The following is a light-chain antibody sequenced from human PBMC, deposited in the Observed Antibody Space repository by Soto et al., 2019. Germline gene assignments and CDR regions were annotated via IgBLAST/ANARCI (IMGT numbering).Light chain of an antibody. V-gene: IGLV2-14*03. CDR2: DVS. Sequence: QSVLTXPASVSGSPGRSLTISCPGTSIDVGGYNYVSWYQHHPGKAPKLMIYDVSNRPSGVSNRFSGSKSGNTASLTISGLQAEDEADYYCSSYPGSRTLEVFGTGTKVTVL. CDR3: SSYPGSRTLEV. J-gene: IGLJ1*01. CDR1: SIDVGGYNY.